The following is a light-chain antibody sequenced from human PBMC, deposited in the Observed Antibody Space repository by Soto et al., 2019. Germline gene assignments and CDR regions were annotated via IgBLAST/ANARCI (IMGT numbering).Light chain of an antibody. Sequence: QSVLTQPPSASGTPGQRVTISCSGSSSNIGTKTVNWYQQLPGTAPKLLIYSNNQRPSGVPDRFSVSKSGTSASLAISGFQSEDEADYYCAAWDDSLNGYVFGTGTKLTVL. J-gene: IGLJ1*01. V-gene: IGLV1-44*01. CDR1: SSNIGTKT. CDR2: SNN. CDR3: AAWDDSLNGYV.